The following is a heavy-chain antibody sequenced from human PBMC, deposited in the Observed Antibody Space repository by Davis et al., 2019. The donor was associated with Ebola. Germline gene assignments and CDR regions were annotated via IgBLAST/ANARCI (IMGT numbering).Heavy chain of an antibody. CDR1: GYIFTNYG. CDR3: AREVGETKLDQ. CDR2: ISVIDGNT. V-gene: IGHV1-18*01. J-gene: IGHJ4*02. Sequence: ASVKVSCKASGYIFTNYGVSWLRQAPGQGLEWMGWISVIDGNTYDAQKFQGRVTLTADESTSTAYMELTNLRSDDTAVYYCAREVGETKLDQWGQGTLVTVSS. D-gene: IGHD1-26*01.